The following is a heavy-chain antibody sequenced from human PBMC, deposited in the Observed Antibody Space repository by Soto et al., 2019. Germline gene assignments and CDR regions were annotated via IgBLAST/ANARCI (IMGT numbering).Heavy chain of an antibody. CDR2: FDHQVGER. Sequence: ASVQVSYQVSGYTLTEVSIHWVQQATGKGLEWMGGFDHQVGERIYAQKFQGRVTMTEDTSTDTAHMELSSLRSEDTAVYYCATATGNFDYWGQGTLVTVSS. J-gene: IGHJ4*02. CDR1: GYTLTEVS. D-gene: IGHD1-1*01. CDR3: ATATGNFDY. V-gene: IGHV1-24*01.